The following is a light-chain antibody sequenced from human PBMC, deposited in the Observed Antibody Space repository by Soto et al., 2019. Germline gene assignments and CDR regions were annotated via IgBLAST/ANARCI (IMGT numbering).Light chain of an antibody. CDR2: GAS. CDR1: QSVSSSY. J-gene: IGKJ1*01. Sequence: EIVLTQSPGPLSLSPGERATLSCRASQSVSSSYLAWYQQKPGQAPRLLIYGASSRATGIPDRFSGSGSGTGFTLTSRRLEPEDFAVYYCQQYGSSPWTFGQGTKVEIK. V-gene: IGKV3-20*01. CDR3: QQYGSSPWT.